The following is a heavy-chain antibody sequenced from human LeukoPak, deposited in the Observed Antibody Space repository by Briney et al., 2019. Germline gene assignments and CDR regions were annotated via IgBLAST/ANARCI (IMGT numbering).Heavy chain of an antibody. Sequence: GGSLRLSCAASGSTFSSYWMTWVRQAPGKGLEWVAHIKEDGSLKYYVDSVKGRFTISRDNAKNSLYLQMNSLRAEDTAVYSCARGSGWYRGLDVWGQGTTVTVSS. CDR2: IKEDGSLK. CDR3: ARGSGWYRGLDV. CDR1: GSTFSSYW. V-gene: IGHV3-7*04. D-gene: IGHD6-19*01. J-gene: IGHJ6*02.